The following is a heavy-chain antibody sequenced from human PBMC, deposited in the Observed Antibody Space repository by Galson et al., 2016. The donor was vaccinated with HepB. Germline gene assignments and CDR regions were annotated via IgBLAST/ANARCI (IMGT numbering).Heavy chain of an antibody. CDR3: ARTYARIMSFGMDA. CDR2: IDSSGSAI. Sequence: SLRLSCAGSGLTFSDFYMSWIRQAPGKGLECVSHIDSSGSAIYYADSVKGRFTISRDNARNSLYLEMNSLRAEDTAVYYCARTYARIMSFGMDAWGQGTTVTVSS. J-gene: IGHJ6*02. V-gene: IGHV3-11*04. D-gene: IGHD2/OR15-2a*01. CDR1: GLTFSDFY.